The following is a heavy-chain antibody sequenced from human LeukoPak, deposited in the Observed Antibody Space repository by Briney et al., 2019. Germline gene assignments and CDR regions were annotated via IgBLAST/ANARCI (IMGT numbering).Heavy chain of an antibody. V-gene: IGHV1-46*01. CDR2: INPSGGST. CDR1: GYTFTSYY. J-gene: IGHJ5*02. CDR3: ARDNSVEDTAWWFDP. Sequence: ASVKASCKASGYTFTSYYMHWVRQAPGQGLEWMGIINPSGGSTSYAQKFQGRVTMTGDMSTSTDYMELSSLRSEDTAVYYCARDNSVEDTAWWFDPWGQGTLVTVSS. D-gene: IGHD4-23*01.